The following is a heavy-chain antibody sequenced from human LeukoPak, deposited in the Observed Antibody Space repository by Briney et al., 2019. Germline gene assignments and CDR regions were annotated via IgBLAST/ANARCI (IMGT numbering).Heavy chain of an antibody. CDR2: IIPIFGTA. J-gene: IGHJ4*02. CDR3: ASPSGYCSSTSCYPFDY. V-gene: IGHV1-69*05. CDR1: GGTFSSYA. Sequence: GASVKVSCKASGGTFSSYAISWVRQAPGQGLEWMGGIIPIFGTANYAQKFQGRVTITTDESTSTAYMELSSLRSEDTAVYYCASPSGYCSSTSCYPFDYWGQGTLVTVSS. D-gene: IGHD2-2*01.